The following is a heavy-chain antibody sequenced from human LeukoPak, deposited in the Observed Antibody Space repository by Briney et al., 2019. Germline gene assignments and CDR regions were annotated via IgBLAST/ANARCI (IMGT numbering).Heavy chain of an antibody. CDR3: ANGRTKYSYGYEDYFDY. V-gene: IGHV3-30*18. CDR2: ISYDGSNK. J-gene: IGHJ4*02. D-gene: IGHD5-18*01. Sequence: GGSLRLSCAASGFTFSSYGMHWVRQAPGKGLEWVAVISYDGSNKYYADSVKGRFTISRDNSKDTLYLQMNSLRAEDTAVYYCANGRTKYSYGYEDYFDYWGQGTLVTVSS. CDR1: GFTFSSYG.